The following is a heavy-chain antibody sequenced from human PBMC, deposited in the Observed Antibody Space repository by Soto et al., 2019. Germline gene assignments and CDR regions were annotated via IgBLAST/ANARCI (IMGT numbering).Heavy chain of an antibody. CDR1: GFTFASYT. D-gene: IGHD2-8*02. Sequence: EVQLLESGGGMVQPGESLRLSCAASGFTFASYTMTWVRQAPGKGLEWVSTINSGGDTTYYSDSVKGRFTISRDSPKNTLFLLMTSLRAEDTAVYYCAKSGGPPVSLDVYFDYWVQGTLVTVSS. CDR3: AKSGGPPVSLDVYFDY. CDR2: INSGGDTT. J-gene: IGHJ4*02. V-gene: IGHV3-23*01.